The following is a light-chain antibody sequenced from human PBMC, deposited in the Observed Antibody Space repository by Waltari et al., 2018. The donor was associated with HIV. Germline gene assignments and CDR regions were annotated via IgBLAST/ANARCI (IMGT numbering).Light chain of an antibody. CDR3: QVWDYNSDRWV. J-gene: IGLJ3*02. V-gene: IGLV3-21*02. Sequence: SYVLTQPPSVSVAPGQTARITCGVNNIGTKNMHCYQQRPGQAPVLVVSDDSDRPSDIPERFSGSNSANTATLSISRVEAGDEADYYCQVWDYNSDRWVFGGGTKLTVL. CDR1: NIGTKN. CDR2: DDS.